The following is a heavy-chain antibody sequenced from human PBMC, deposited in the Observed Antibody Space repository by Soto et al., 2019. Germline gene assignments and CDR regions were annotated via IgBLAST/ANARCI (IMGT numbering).Heavy chain of an antibody. V-gene: IGHV1-46*01. CDR2: ISPGGGRT. CDR3: ARDVSGPGATYVMDV. J-gene: IGHJ6*02. Sequence: SVKVSFKASGYIFISHCIYWVRQAPGQGLQWMGIISPGGGRTAYAQKFQGRVTLTRDMSTSTVYMELTSLTYDDTAVYYCARDVSGPGATYVMDVWGQGTTVTVSS. CDR1: GYIFISHC. D-gene: IGHD2-2*01.